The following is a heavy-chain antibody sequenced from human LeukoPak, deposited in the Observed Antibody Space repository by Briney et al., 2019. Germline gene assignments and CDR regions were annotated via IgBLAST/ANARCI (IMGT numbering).Heavy chain of an antibody. V-gene: IGHV1-69*01. D-gene: IGHD2-15*01. J-gene: IGHJ6*04. CDR1: GGTFSSYA. Sequence: SVKVSCKASGGTFSSYAISWVRQAPGQGLEWVGGIIPIFGTVNYAQKFQGRVTITADESTSTAYMELSSLRSEDTAVYYCARGRMRCSGGSCTPDGDYYYYYGMDVWGKGTTVTVSS. CDR3: ARGRMRCSGGSCTPDGDYYYYYGMDV. CDR2: IIPIFGTV.